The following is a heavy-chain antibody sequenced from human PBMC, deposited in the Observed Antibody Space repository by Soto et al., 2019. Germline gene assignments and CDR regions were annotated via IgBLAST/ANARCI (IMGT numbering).Heavy chain of an antibody. V-gene: IGHV3-30-3*01. J-gene: IGHJ4*02. CDR1: GFTFSSYA. CDR3: AREDSSSWAFDY. D-gene: IGHD6-13*01. Sequence: QVQLVESGGGVVQPGRSLRLSCAASGFTFSSYAMHWVRQAPGKGLEWVAVISYDGSNKYYADSVKARFTISRDNSKNTLHLQMNSLRAEDTAVYYCAREDSSSWAFDYWGQGTLVTVSS. CDR2: ISYDGSNK.